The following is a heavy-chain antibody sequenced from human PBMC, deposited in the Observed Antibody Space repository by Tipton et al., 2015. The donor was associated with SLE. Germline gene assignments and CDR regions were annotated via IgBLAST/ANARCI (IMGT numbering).Heavy chain of an antibody. CDR2: IYDSGST. Sequence: TLSLTCNVSGGSFSGYYWNWIRQPPGKGLEWIGYIYDSGSTNFNPSLKSRVIISEDTSKNQFSLKLRSVTAADSAIYYCARDRLGGPFDYWGRGTLVTVSP. CDR3: ARDRLGGPFDY. J-gene: IGHJ4*02. CDR1: GGSFSGYY. V-gene: IGHV4-59*01. D-gene: IGHD1-26*01.